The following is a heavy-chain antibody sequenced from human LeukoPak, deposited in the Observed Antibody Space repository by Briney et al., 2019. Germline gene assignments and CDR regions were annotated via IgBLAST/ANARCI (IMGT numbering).Heavy chain of an antibody. D-gene: IGHD4-17*01. CDR3: ARAHYGDYLDY. CDR2: ISSRSSYI. V-gene: IGHV3-21*01. Sequence: GGSLRLSCAASGFTFSSYSMNWVRQAPGKGLEWVLSISSRSSYIYYADSVKGRFTISRDNAKNSLYLQMNSLRAEDTAVYYCARAHYGDYLDYWGQGTLVTVSS. J-gene: IGHJ4*02. CDR1: GFTFSSYS.